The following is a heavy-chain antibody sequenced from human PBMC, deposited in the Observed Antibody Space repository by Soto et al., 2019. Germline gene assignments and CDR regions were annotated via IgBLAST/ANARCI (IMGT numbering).Heavy chain of an antibody. Sequence: GGSLRLSCAASGFTFSDYYMSWIRQAPGKGLEWVSYISSSSSYTNYADSVKGRFTISRDNAKNSLYLQMNSLRAEDTAVYYCARDPRYYDFWSGYYTGYYYYYMDVWGKGTTVTVSS. D-gene: IGHD3-3*01. CDR2: ISSSSSYT. CDR3: ARDPRYYDFWSGYYTGYYYYYMDV. J-gene: IGHJ6*03. CDR1: GFTFSDYY. V-gene: IGHV3-11*06.